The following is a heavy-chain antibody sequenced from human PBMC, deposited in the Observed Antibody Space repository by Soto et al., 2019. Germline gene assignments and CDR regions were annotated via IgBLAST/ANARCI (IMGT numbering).Heavy chain of an antibody. CDR1: GFTFKSYG. V-gene: IGHV3-33*01. Sequence: QVQLVESGGGVVQPGRSLRISCVASGFTFKSYGMHWVRQAPGKGLEWLAFIWYDGSNKHYADSVKGRFTISRDNSKNTLYLQMNSLRAEDTAVYSCARGTHFYDSSALYGMNVWGQGTTVTVSS. D-gene: IGHD3-22*01. CDR2: IWYDGSNK. CDR3: ARGTHFYDSSALYGMNV. J-gene: IGHJ6*02.